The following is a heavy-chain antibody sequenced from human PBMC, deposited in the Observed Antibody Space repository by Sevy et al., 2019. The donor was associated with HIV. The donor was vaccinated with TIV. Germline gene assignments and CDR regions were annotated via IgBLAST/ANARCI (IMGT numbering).Heavy chain of an antibody. CDR3: GKSCGGTLIAAQNY. D-gene: IGHD6-6*01. J-gene: IGHJ4*02. Sequence: GGSLRLSCTASGFIFSNYAMTWVRQAPGKGLEWVSGISGSGDDRYYADSVKGRFTISRDNSNNTLSLQMNSLRAEDTAIYHCGKSCGGTLIAAQNYWGQGTLVTVSS. CDR1: GFIFSNYA. CDR2: ISGSGDDR. V-gene: IGHV3-23*01.